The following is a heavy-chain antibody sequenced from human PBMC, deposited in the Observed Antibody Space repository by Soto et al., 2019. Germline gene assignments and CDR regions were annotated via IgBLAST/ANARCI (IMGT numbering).Heavy chain of an antibody. CDR3: AREEFTYYDSSGYYGGRIDY. CDR2: IIPIFGTA. V-gene: IGHV1-69*13. Sequence: SVKVSCKASGGTFSSYAISWVRQAPGQGLEWMGGIIPIFGTANYAQKFQGRVTITADESTSTAYMELSSLRSEDTAVYYCAREEFTYYDSSGYYGGRIDYWGQGTLVTVSS. CDR1: GGTFSSYA. D-gene: IGHD3-22*01. J-gene: IGHJ4*02.